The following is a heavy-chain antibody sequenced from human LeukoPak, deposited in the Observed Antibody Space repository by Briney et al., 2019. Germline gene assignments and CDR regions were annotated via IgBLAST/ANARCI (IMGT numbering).Heavy chain of an antibody. CDR1: GGTFSSYA. CDR2: IIPIFGTA. V-gene: IGHV1-69*06. J-gene: IGHJ4*02. CDR3: ATGYYDFWSGFFDY. D-gene: IGHD3-3*01. Sequence: ASVKVSCKASGGTFSSYAISWVRQAPGQGLEWMGGIIPIFGTANYAQKFQGRVTMTEDTSTDTAYMELSSLRSEDTAVYYCATGYYDFWSGFFDYWGQGTLVTVSS.